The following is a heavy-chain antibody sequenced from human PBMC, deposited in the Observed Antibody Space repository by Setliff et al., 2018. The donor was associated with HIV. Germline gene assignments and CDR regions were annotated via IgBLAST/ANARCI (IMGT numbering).Heavy chain of an antibody. CDR1: DDPISSYY. J-gene: IGHJ2*01. V-gene: IGHV4-4*07. Sequence: PSETLSLTCYVTDDPISSYYWSWVRQPAGKGLEWIGRLYVSGDTNYNPSLKSRVTMSLDTSKKHFSLKLSSVTAADTAVYYCARPSTGGGYNYWYFDLWGRGTLVTVS. CDR3: ARPSTGGGYNYWYFDL. CDR2: LYVSGDT. D-gene: IGHD5-12*01.